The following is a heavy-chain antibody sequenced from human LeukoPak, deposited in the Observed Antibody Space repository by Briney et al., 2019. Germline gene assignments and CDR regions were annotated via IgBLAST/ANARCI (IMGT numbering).Heavy chain of an antibody. J-gene: IGHJ4*02. CDR1: GFGFSSFA. V-gene: IGHV3-23*01. CDR3: AKGKYIWNDSPFDS. D-gene: IGHD1-1*01. CDR2: ISTSGDTA. Sequence: GSLRLSCAASGFGFSSFAMSWVRQAPGKGLEWVSGISTSGDTAYYADSVKGRFTTSRDNAKSTLSLHMKSLRAEDTAVYYCAKGKYIWNDSPFDSWGQGALVTVSS.